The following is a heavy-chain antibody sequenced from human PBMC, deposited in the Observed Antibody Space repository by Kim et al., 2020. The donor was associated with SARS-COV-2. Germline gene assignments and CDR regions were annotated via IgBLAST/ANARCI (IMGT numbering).Heavy chain of an antibody. CDR1: GYTFTSYG. CDR2: ISAYNGNT. J-gene: IGHJ4*02. D-gene: IGHD3-10*01. CDR3: ARVDLPLITMVRGVILDY. Sequence: ASVKVSCKASGYTFTSYGISWVRQAPGQGLEWMGWISAYNGNTNYAQKLQGRVTMTTDTSTSTAYMELRSLRSDDTAVYYCARVDLPLITMVRGVILDYWGQGTLVTVSS. V-gene: IGHV1-18*01.